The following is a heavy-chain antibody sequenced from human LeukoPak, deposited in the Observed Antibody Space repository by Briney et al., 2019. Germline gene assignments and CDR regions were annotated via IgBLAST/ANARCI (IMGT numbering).Heavy chain of an antibody. V-gene: IGHV3-21*01. Sequence: SGGSLRLSCAASGFTFSSYSMNWVRQAPGRGLEWVSSISSSSSYIYYADSVKGRFTISRDNAKNSLYLQMNSLRAEDTAVYYCARGAYCGGDCYGHDASDIWGQGTMVTVSS. CDR2: ISSSSSYI. CDR1: GFTFSSYS. J-gene: IGHJ3*02. CDR3: ARGAYCGGDCYGHDASDI. D-gene: IGHD2-21*02.